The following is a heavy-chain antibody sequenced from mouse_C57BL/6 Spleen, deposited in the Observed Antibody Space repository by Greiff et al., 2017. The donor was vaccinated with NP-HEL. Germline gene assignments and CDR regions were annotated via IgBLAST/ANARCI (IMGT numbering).Heavy chain of an antibody. CDR2: INPNNGGT. J-gene: IGHJ3*01. D-gene: IGHD3-3*01. CDR1: GYTFTDYN. CDR3: ARRGLGAWFAY. Sequence: EVQLQQSGPELVKPGASVKIPCKASGYTFTDYNMDWVKQSHGKSLEWIGDINPNNGGTIYNQKFKGKATLTVDKSSSTAYMELRSLTSGDTAVYYCARRGLGAWFAYWGQGTLVTVSA. V-gene: IGHV1-18*01.